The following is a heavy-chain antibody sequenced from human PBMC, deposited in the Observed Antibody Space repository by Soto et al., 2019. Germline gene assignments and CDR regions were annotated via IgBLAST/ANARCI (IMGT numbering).Heavy chain of an antibody. CDR3: ARAVAASRIDY. J-gene: IGHJ4*02. V-gene: IGHV4-34*01. CDR1: GGSFSGYY. Sequence: QVQLQQWGAGLLKPSETLSLTCAVYGGSFSGYYWSWIRQPPGKGLEWIGEINHSGSTNYNPSLKSRVNISVDTSKNQFALKLSSVTAADTAVYYCARAVAASRIDYWGQGTLVTVSS. CDR2: INHSGST. D-gene: IGHD6-13*01.